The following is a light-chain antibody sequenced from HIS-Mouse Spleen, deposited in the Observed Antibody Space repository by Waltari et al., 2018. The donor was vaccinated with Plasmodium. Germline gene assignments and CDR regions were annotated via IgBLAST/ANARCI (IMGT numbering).Light chain of an antibody. CDR3: YSTDSSGNHRV. Sequence: SYELTQPPSVSVSPGQTARITCSGDALPKKYAYWYQQKSGQSPVLVMYEDSKRTSGIPERVSGSSSGTMATLTISGAQVEDEADYYCYSTDSSGNHRVFGGGTKLTVL. CDR1: ALPKKY. J-gene: IGLJ3*02. CDR2: EDS. V-gene: IGLV3-10*01.